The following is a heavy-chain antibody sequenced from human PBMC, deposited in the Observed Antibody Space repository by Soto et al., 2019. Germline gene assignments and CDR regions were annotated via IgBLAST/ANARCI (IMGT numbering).Heavy chain of an antibody. CDR1: GFTFSSYA. V-gene: IGHV3-23*01. J-gene: IGHJ6*02. CDR3: AKGLHDILTALDV. D-gene: IGHD3-9*01. CDR2: ISGSGGST. Sequence: EVQLLESGGGLVQPGGSLRLSCAASGFTFSSYAMSWVRQAPGKGLEWVSAISGSGGSTYYADSVKGRFTISRDNSKNTLYLQMNSLRTEDTAVYYCAKGLHDILTALDVWGQGTTVTVSS.